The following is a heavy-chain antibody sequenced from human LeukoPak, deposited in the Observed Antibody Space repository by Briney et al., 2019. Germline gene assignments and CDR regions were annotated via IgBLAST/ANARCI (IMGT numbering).Heavy chain of an antibody. V-gene: IGHV4-59*01. CDR3: ASYNGDV. J-gene: IGHJ6*04. D-gene: IGHD5-24*01. CDR2: IYYSGST. Sequence: PSETLSLTCTVSGGSISRYYWSWIRQPPGKGLEWIGYIYYSGSTNYNPSLKSRVTISVDTSKNQFSLKLSSVTAADTAVYYCASYNGDVWGKGTTVTVSS. CDR1: GGSISRYY.